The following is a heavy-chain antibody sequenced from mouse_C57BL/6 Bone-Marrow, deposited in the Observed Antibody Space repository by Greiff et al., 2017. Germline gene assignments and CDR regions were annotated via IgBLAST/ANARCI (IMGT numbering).Heavy chain of an antibody. J-gene: IGHJ4*01. Sequence: VQLKESGAELVRPGASVKLSCTASGFNIKDDYMHWVKQRPEQGLEWIGWIDPENGDTEYASKFQGKATITADTSSNTAYLQLSSLTSEDTAVYYCTTRSYGTKGAMDYWGQGTSVTVSS. V-gene: IGHV14-4*01. CDR2: IDPENGDT. D-gene: IGHD1-1*01. CDR1: GFNIKDDY. CDR3: TTRSYGTKGAMDY.